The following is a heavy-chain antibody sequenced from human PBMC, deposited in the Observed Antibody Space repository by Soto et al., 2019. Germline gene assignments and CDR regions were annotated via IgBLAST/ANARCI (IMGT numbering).Heavy chain of an antibody. J-gene: IGHJ4*02. CDR1: GGSISSYY. V-gene: IGHV4-59*08. CDR3: ARRTARVKTGFDY. CDR2: IYYSGST. D-gene: IGHD5-18*01. Sequence: PSETLSLTCTVSGGSISSYYWSWIRQPPGKGLEWIGYIYYSGSTNYNPSLKSRVTISVDTSKNQFSLKLSSVTAADTAVYYCARRTARVKTGFDYWGQGTLVTVSS.